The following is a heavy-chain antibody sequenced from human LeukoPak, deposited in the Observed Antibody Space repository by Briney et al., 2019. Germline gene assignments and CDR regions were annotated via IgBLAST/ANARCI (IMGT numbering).Heavy chain of an antibody. J-gene: IGHJ5*02. CDR3: GRDPAYYYDSSGYGAFDP. V-gene: IGHV1-18*01. D-gene: IGHD3-22*01. CDR1: GYTFTSYA. CDR2: ISVYNGNT. Sequence: GASVKVSCKASGYTFTSYAISWVRQAPGQGLEWMGWISVYNGNTNYAQKFKGRVTMTTDTSTSTAYMEVRSLRSDDTAVYYCGRDPAYYYDSSGYGAFDPWGQGTLVTVSS.